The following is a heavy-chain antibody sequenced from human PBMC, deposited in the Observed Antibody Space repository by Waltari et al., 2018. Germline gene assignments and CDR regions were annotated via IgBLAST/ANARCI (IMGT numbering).Heavy chain of an antibody. V-gene: IGHV3-15*01. CDR1: GFTFSNAW. CDR2: IKSKTDGGTT. D-gene: IGHD3-3*01. J-gene: IGHJ4*02. Sequence: EVQLVESGGGLVKPGGSLRLSCAASGFTFSNAWMSWVRQAPGKGLEWVGRIKSKTDGGTTDYASPGKGRFTISRDDSKNTLYLQMNSLKTEDTAVYYCTSITIFGVVIIPSDYWGQGTLVTVSS. CDR3: TSITIFGVVIIPSDY.